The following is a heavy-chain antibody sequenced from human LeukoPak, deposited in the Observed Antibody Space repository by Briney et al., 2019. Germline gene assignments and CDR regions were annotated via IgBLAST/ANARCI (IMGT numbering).Heavy chain of an antibody. D-gene: IGHD5-12*01. V-gene: IGHV3-7*01. CDR3: ARTDVRSGYDPEGYYFDY. Sequence: PVGTLRLSCAASGVTFSSYWMSWVRQAPGKGLEWVGSIKQDGSVKYYVDSVNGRFTIPRDNAKNLLYLQMNSLRAEDTAVYYCARTDVRSGYDPEGYYFDYWGQGTLVTVSS. CDR2: IKQDGSVK. J-gene: IGHJ4*02. CDR1: GVTFSSYW.